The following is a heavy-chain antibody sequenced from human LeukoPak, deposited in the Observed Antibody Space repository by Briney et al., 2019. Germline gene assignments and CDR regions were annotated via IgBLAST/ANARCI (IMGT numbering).Heavy chain of an antibody. V-gene: IGHV4-39*01. CDR3: ARLVVKGQLIGDY. CDR1: GGSISSSSYY. CDR2: IYYSGST. D-gene: IGHD2-15*01. J-gene: IGHJ4*02. Sequence: SETLSLTCTVSGGSISSSSYYWGWIRQPPGKGLEWIGSIYYSGSTYYNPSLKSRVTISVDTSKNQFSLKLSSVTAADTAVYYCARLVVKGQLIGDYWGQGTLVTVSS.